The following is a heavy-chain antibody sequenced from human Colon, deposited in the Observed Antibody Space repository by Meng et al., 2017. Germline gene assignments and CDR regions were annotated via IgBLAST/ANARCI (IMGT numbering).Heavy chain of an antibody. V-gene: IGHV4-61*01. D-gene: IGHD7-27*01. J-gene: IGHJ4*02. CDR3: ARGTGDIRVGFDY. CDR2: IYYSGNT. Sequence: QDQLRESGPGLVRPSETLSLTFTVSGGSVSSDIYYWSWIRQPPGKGLEWIGYIYYSGNTNYNPALKSRVTISVDTSKNQFSLKLSSVTAADTAVYYCARGTGDIRVGFDYWGQGTLVTVSS. CDR1: GGSVSSDIYY.